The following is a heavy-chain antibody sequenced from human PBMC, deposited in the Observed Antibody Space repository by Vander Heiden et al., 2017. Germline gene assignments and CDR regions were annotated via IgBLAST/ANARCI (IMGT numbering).Heavy chain of an antibody. CDR3: ARTTGSGYDPKSVFDY. Sequence: QVTLRESGPALVKPTQTLTLTCTFSGFSLSTSGMCVSWIRQPPGKALEWLALIDWDDDKYYSTSLKTRLTISKDTSKNQVVLTMTNMDPVDTATYYCARTTGSGYDPKSVFDYWGQGTLVTVSS. J-gene: IGHJ4*02. D-gene: IGHD5-12*01. CDR2: IDWDDDK. V-gene: IGHV2-70*01. CDR1: GFSLSTSGMC.